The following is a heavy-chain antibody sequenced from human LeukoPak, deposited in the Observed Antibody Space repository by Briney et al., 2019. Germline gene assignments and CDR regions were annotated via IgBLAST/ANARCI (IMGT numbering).Heavy chain of an antibody. CDR2: MNPNSGNT. J-gene: IGHJ6*03. Sequence: ASVKVSCKASGGTFSSYAISWVRQAPGQGLEWMGWMNPNSGNTGYAQKFQGRVTITRNTSISTAYMELSSLRSEDTAVYYCARGLQPPGGYYYYYMDVWGKGTTVTVSS. D-gene: IGHD1-1*01. V-gene: IGHV1-8*03. CDR1: GGTFSSYA. CDR3: ARGLQPPGGYYYYYMDV.